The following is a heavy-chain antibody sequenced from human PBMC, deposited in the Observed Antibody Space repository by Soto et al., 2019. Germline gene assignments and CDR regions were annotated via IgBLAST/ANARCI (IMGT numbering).Heavy chain of an antibody. CDR1: GGSISSSSYY. D-gene: IGHD2-15*01. Sequence: QLQLQEWGPGLVKPSETLSLTCTVSGGSISSSSYYWGWIRQPPGKGLEWIGSIYYSGSTYYNPSLKRQVTKTAKRSKTQYPLNLSAVTAAETAVYYCARHIYCSGRSCYPEYFDYWGQGTLVTVSS. V-gene: IGHV4-39*01. CDR3: ARHIYCSGRSCYPEYFDY. CDR2: IYYSGST. J-gene: IGHJ4*01.